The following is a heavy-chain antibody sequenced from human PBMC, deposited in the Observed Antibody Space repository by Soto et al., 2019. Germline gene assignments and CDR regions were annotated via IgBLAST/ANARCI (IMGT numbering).Heavy chain of an antibody. CDR1: CGALTKYY. J-gene: IGHJ4*02. V-gene: IGHV4-4*07. CDR3: ARDNNDFWSLYPLAFDY. CDR2: VSTRGNV. Sequence: PSETLSLTCTFSCGALTKYYWSWVRQPAGKGLEWIGRVSTRGNVVSKASLRSRVTMSVGTANNQFSLRLTSVTAADTAVYYCARDNNDFWSLYPLAFDYWGQGALVTVSS. D-gene: IGHD3-3*01.